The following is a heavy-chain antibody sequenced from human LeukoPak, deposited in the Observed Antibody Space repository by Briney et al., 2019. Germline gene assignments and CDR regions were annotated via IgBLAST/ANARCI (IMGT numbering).Heavy chain of an antibody. CDR3: ARGSEDYDSSGYYYDLGDY. J-gene: IGHJ4*02. CDR2: ISYEGNHK. D-gene: IGHD3-22*01. CDR1: GFNFSNYA. V-gene: IGHV3-30*04. Sequence: GGSLRLSCAASGFNFSNYAMHWVRQAPGKGLEWMAVISYEGNHKYYADSVKGRFTISRDNSKNKQYLQMNSLRAEDTAVYYCARGSEDYDSSGYYYDLGDYWGQGALVTVSS.